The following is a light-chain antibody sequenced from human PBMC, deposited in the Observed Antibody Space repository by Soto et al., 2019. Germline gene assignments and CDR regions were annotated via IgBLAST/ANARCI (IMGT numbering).Light chain of an antibody. Sequence: DIQLTQSPSTLSASVGDRVTITCRASQGISKWLAWYHQKPGKAPKLLIYGASSLETGVPSRFSGSGSGTEFTLTISSLQPDDFAAYYCQHDDSYDTGSFGEGTKVDLK. CDR2: GAS. J-gene: IGKJ1*01. CDR3: QHDDSYDTGS. CDR1: QGISKW. V-gene: IGKV1-5*01.